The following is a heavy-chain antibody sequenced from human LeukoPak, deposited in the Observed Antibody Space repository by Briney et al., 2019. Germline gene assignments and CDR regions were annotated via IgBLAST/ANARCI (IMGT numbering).Heavy chain of an antibody. CDR1: GGTFSGYY. J-gene: IGHJ4*02. D-gene: IGHD3-10*01. V-gene: IGHV4-34*01. CDR2: IYYSGST. CDR3: ARLVGLLWFGELWPGDTFYDY. Sequence: SETLSLTCAAYGGTFSGYYWSWIRQPPGKGLEWIGSIYYSGSTYYNPSLKSRVTISVDTSKNQFSLKLSSVTAADTAVYYCARLVGLLWFGELWPGDTFYDYWGQGTLVTVSS.